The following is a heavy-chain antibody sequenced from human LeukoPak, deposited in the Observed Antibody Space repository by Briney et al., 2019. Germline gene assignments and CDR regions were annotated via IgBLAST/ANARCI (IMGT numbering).Heavy chain of an antibody. D-gene: IGHD3-22*01. Sequence: PGGSLRLSCAASGFTFSSHAMSWVLQAPGKGLEWVSAISGSGGSTYYADSVKGRFTISRDNSKNTLYLQMNSLRAEDTAVYYCARIRITMIVVAGGMDVWGQGTTVTVSS. CDR1: GFTFSSHA. CDR2: ISGSGGST. CDR3: ARIRITMIVVAGGMDV. V-gene: IGHV3-23*01. J-gene: IGHJ6*02.